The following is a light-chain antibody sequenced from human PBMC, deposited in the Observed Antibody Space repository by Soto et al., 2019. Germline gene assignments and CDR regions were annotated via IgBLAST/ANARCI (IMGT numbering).Light chain of an antibody. V-gene: IGKV1-9*01. CDR1: QAIDNY. J-gene: IGKJ5*01. CDR2: AAY. CDR3: QLLNDSPPVT. Sequence: DIHLTQSPSFLSSSFGDTVTITFLASQAIDNYLAWYHHAPGKAPRLLIYAAYTLQSGVPKRFSGSGSGTEFSLTISSLQPEDFATYYCQLLNDSPPVTFGQGTRLEIK.